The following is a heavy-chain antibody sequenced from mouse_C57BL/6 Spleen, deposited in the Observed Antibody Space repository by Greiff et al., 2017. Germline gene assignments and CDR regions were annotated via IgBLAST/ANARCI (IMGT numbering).Heavy chain of an antibody. Sequence: VQLQQSGPELVKPGASVKISCKASGYSFTGYYMNWVKQSPEKSLEWIGEINPSTGGTTYNQKFKAKATLTVDKSSSTAYMQRKSLTSEDSAVYYWARSGGDYYGSSWWYFDVWGTGTTVTVSS. V-gene: IGHV1-42*01. D-gene: IGHD1-1*01. CDR3: ARSGGDYYGSSWWYFDV. J-gene: IGHJ1*03. CDR1: GYSFTGYY. CDR2: INPSTGGT.